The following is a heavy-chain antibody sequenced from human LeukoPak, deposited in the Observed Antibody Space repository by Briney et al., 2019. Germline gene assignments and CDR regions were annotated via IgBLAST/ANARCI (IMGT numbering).Heavy chain of an antibody. V-gene: IGHV4-31*03. J-gene: IGHJ4*02. CDR2: IYYSGST. D-gene: IGHD3-22*01. CDR1: GGSISSGGYY. CDR3: ARSDSSGYYYSDY. Sequence: PSETLSLTCTVSGGSISSGGYYWSWIRQHPGKGLEWIGYIYYSGSTYYNPSLKSRVTISVDTSKNQFSLKLSSVTAADTAVYYCARSDSSGYYYSDYWGQGTLVTASS.